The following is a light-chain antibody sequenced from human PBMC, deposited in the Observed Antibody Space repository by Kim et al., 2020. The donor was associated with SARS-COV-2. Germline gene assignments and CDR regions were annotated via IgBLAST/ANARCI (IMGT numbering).Light chain of an antibody. V-gene: IGLV4-69*02. CDR1: SGHSRYA. J-gene: IGLJ3*02. Sequence: QLVLTQSPSASVSLGASVNLTCTLSSGHSRYAIAWHQQQPEKGPRYLMKINSDGRHSKGDGIPDRFSGSSSGAERYLSISSLQSEDDADYYCQTWDTGSWVFGGGTQLTVL. CDR3: QTWDTGSWV. CDR2: INSDGRH.